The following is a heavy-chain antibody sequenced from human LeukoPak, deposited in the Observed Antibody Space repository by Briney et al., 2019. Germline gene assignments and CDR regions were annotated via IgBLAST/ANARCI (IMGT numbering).Heavy chain of an antibody. CDR3: ARANPGYYDSSGYDY. J-gene: IGHJ4*02. D-gene: IGHD3-22*01. CDR2: ISAYNGNT. CDR1: GGTFGSYA. V-gene: IGHV1-18*01. Sequence: ASVKVSCKASGGTFGSYAISWVRQAPGQGLEWMGWISAYNGNTNYAQKLQGRVTMTADTSTSTAYMELRSLRSDDTAVYYCARANPGYYDSSGYDYWGQGTLVTVSS.